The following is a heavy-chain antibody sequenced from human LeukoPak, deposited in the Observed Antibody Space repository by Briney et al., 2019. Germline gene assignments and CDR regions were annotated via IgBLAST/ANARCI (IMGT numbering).Heavy chain of an antibody. D-gene: IGHD6-19*01. Sequence: SEPLSLTCSVSGGSITKNGYYWGWIRQSPETGLEWIGSMHYSGSTYYNPSLNSRFTISVDTSKNQFSLKLTSVTAADTAVYYCCGSGWFAGPCGYWCQGALVTVDS. CDR3: CGSGWFAGPCGY. J-gene: IGHJ4*02. CDR1: GGSITKNGYY. V-gene: IGHV4-39*07. CDR2: MHYSGST.